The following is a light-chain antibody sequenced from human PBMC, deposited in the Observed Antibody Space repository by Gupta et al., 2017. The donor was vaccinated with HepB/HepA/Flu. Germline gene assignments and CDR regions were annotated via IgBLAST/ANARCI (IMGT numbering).Light chain of an antibody. V-gene: IGLV1-40*01. CDR2: GNS. CDR3: PSYDSSLSGSVV. CDR1: SSNIGAGYY. J-gene: IGLJ2*01. Sequence: QSVLTQPPSLSGAPGQTVTISCTGSSSNIGAGYYVHWYQQLPGTAPKLLIYGNSNRPSGVPDRFSGSKSGTSASLAITGLQAEDEADYYCPSYDSSLSGSVVFGGGTKLTVL.